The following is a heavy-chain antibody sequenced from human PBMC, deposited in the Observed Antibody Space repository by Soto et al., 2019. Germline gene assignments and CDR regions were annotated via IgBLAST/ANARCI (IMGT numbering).Heavy chain of an antibody. CDR1: GYTFTSYC. V-gene: IGHV1-18*01. CDR2: ISAYNGNT. J-gene: IGHJ3*02. Sequence: ASGKFSCKASGYTFTSYCISWVRQAPGQGLEWMGWISAYNGNTNYAQKLQGRVTMTTDTSTSTAYMELRSLRSDDTAVYYCARAGVPGYYDSSGYVAHAFDIWGQGTMVTVSS. CDR3: ARAGVPGYYDSSGYVAHAFDI. D-gene: IGHD3-22*01.